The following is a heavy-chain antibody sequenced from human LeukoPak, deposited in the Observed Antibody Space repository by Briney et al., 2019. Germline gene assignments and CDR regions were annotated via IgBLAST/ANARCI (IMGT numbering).Heavy chain of an antibody. CDR2: IGGSDGRT. Sequence: GGSLRLSCAASGFTFSAYAMSWVRQAPGKGLEWVSLIGGSDGRTRYADSVKGRFTISRDNSKNTLYLEMNSLRAEDTAVYYCAKDSSSYDWGYMDVWGKGTTVTISS. J-gene: IGHJ6*03. CDR1: GFTFSAYA. D-gene: IGHD3-22*01. V-gene: IGHV3-23*01. CDR3: AKDSSSYDWGYMDV.